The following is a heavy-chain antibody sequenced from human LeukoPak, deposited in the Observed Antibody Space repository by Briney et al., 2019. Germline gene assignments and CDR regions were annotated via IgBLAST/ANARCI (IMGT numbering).Heavy chain of an antibody. D-gene: IGHD6-19*01. CDR1: GGSISGYY. J-gene: IGHJ4*02. CDR3: ARHGSGWSFDY. CDR2: ISYSGST. Sequence: PSETLSLTCTVSGGSISGYYWSWIWQPPGKGLEWIGYISYSGSTNHNPSLKSRVSISVDTSKNQFSLNPNSVTAADTAVFYCARHGSGWSFDYWGQGTLVTVSS. V-gene: IGHV4-59*08.